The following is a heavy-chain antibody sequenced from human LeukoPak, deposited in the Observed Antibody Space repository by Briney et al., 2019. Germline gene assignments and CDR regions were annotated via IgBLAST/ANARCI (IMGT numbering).Heavy chain of an antibody. Sequence: SGTLSLTCAVYGGSFSGYYWSWIRPPPGKGLEWIGEINHSGSTNYNPSLKSRVTISVDTSKNQFSLKLSSVTAADTAVYYCATNPRYYYYYMDVWGKGTTVTVSS. J-gene: IGHJ6*03. V-gene: IGHV4-34*01. CDR3: ATNPRYYYYYMDV. CDR1: GGSFSGYY. CDR2: INHSGST.